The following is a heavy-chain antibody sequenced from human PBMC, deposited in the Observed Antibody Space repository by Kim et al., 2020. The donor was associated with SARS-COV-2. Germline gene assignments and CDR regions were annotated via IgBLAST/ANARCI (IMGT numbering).Heavy chain of an antibody. D-gene: IGHD3-10*01. J-gene: IGHJ6*02. CDR2: INHSGTT. V-gene: IGHV4-34*01. Sequence: SETLSLTCDVYGGSFSGYYWSWIHQSPGKGLEWIGEINHSGTTTYNPSLKSRVTISVDTSKNQFSLKLNSVTAADTAVYYCARAYGSGSYYKYYYYGMDVWGQGTTVTVSS. CDR1: GGSFSGYY. CDR3: ARAYGSGSYYKYYYYGMDV.